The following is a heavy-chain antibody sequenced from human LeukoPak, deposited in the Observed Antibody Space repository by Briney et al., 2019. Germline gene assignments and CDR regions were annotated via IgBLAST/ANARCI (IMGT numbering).Heavy chain of an antibody. CDR1: GFTFSNYG. J-gene: IGHJ4*02. Sequence: GGSLRLSCAASGFTFSNYGMNWVRQAPGRGLEWVSGISGSGGSTYYADSVKGRFTISRDNSKYTLYLQVNSLRAGETAIYYCAKKRVLVVPAADFDYWGQGTLVTVSS. D-gene: IGHD2-2*01. V-gene: IGHV3-23*01. CDR2: ISGSGGST. CDR3: AKKRVLVVPAADFDY.